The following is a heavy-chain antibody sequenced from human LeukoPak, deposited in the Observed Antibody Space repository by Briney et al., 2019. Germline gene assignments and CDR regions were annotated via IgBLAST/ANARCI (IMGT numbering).Heavy chain of an antibody. CDR1: GFTFSSYW. V-gene: IGHV3-74*01. D-gene: IGHD2-2*01. CDR2: INSDGSST. J-gene: IGHJ6*02. Sequence: GGSLRLSCAASGFTFSSYWMHWVRHAPGKGLVWVSRINSDGSSTVYADSVKGRFTISRDNAKNTLYLQMNSLRAEDTAVYYCARGWGYCSSTSCYSYYYYYYYGMDVWGQGTTVTVSS. CDR3: ARGWGYCSSTSCYSYYYYYYYGMDV.